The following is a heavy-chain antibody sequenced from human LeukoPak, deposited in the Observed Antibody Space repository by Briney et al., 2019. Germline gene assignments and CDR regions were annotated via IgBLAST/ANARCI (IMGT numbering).Heavy chain of an antibody. V-gene: IGHV3-23*01. Sequence: PGGSLRLSCAASGFTFSSYAMSWVRQAPGKGLEWVSAISGSGGSTYYADSVKGRFTISRDNSKNTLYPQMNSLRAEDTAVYYCAKDPGYCSGGSCQHDAFDIWGQGTMVTVSS. J-gene: IGHJ3*02. CDR1: GFTFSSYA. D-gene: IGHD2-15*01. CDR3: AKDPGYCSGGSCQHDAFDI. CDR2: ISGSGGST.